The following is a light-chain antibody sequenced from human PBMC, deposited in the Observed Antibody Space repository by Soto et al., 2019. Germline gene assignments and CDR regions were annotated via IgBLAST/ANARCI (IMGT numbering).Light chain of an antibody. V-gene: IGKV3-11*01. CDR1: QSISSY. J-gene: IGKJ1*01. CDR2: DAS. CDR3: QQRTKWPPT. Sequence: ERMLTQSPATLYLSTGERATLSYRASQSISSYLAWYQQKPGQAPRLLIYDASNRATGIPARFSGSGSGTDFTLTISSLDPEDFAVYYCQQRTKWPPTFGQGTKVDIK.